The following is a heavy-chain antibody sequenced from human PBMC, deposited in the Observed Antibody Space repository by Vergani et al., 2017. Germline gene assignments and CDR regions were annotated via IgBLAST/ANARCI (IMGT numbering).Heavy chain of an antibody. CDR3: ARDPHRQTPLDY. Sequence: QVQLVQSGSELKKPGASVKVSCKASGYTFTSYAMNWVRQAPGQGLEWMGRIIPIFGTANYAQKFQGRVTITADESTSTAYMELSSLRSEDTAVYYCARDPHRQTPLDYWGQGTLVTVSS. V-gene: IGHV1-69*18. CDR2: IIPIFGTA. CDR1: GYTFTSYA. D-gene: IGHD1-14*01. J-gene: IGHJ4*02.